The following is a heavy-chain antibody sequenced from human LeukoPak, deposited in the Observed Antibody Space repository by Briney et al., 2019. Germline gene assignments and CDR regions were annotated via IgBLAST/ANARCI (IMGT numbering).Heavy chain of an antibody. CDR2: IFYSGST. CDR3: AREDAQEGANSFDI. D-gene: IGHD2-2*01. CDR1: GGSISTSNYY. J-gene: IGHJ3*02. V-gene: IGHV4-39*07. Sequence: SETLSLTCTVSGGSISTSNYYWGWIRQPPGKGLEWIGNIFYSGSTYYSPSLRSRVTISLDTSRNQFSLKLNSVTAADTAVYYCAREDAQEGANSFDIWGQGTMVTVSS.